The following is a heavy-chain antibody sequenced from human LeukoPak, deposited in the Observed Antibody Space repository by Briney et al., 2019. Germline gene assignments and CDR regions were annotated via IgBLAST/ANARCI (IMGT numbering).Heavy chain of an antibody. J-gene: IGHJ5*02. CDR2: INPNSGGT. V-gene: IGHV1-2*02. CDR3: ARDFSCSGGSCYPGGRYNWFDP. D-gene: IGHD2-15*01. Sequence: ASVKVSCKASGYTFTGYYMHWVRQAPGQGLEWMGWINPNSGGTNYAQKFQGRVTMTRDTYISTAYMELSRLRSDDTAVYYCARDFSCSGGSCYPGGRYNWFDPWGQGTLVTVSS. CDR1: GYTFTGYY.